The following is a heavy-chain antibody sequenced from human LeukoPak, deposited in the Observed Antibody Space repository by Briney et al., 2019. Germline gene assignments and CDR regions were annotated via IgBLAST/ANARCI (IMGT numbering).Heavy chain of an antibody. V-gene: IGHV4-39*01. CDR2: IYYSGST. CDR1: GGSISSSSYY. Sequence: SETLSLTCTVSGGSISSSSYYWGWIRQPPGKGLEWIGSIYYSGSTYYNPSLKSRVTISVDTSKNQFSLKLSSVTAADTAVYYCARAKRGGNFHYGAYRPPGAYYYGMDVWGQGTTVTVSS. D-gene: IGHD3-10*01. CDR3: ARAKRGGNFHYGAYRPPGAYYYGMDV. J-gene: IGHJ6*02.